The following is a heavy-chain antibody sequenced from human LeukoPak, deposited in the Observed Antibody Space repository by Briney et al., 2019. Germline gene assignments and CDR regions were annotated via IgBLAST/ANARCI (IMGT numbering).Heavy chain of an antibody. V-gene: IGHV3-30*04. D-gene: IGHD3-3*01. CDR2: ISYDGSNK. J-gene: IGHJ4*02. CDR3: ARWGGQYDFWSGYYSFDY. CDR1: GFTFSTYA. Sequence: GGSLRLSCAASGFTFSTYAMHWVRQAPGKGLEWAAVISYDGSNKYYADSVKGRFTISRDNSKNTLHLQMNSLRGEDTAVYYCARWGGQYDFWSGYYSFDYWGQGTPVTVSS.